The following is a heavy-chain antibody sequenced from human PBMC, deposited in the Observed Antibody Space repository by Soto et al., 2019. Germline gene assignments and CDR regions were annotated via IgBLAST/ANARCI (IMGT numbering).Heavy chain of an antibody. CDR1: GGSISSYY. Sequence: SETLSLTCTVSGGSISSYYWSWIRQPPGKGLEWIGYIYYSGSTNYNPSLKSRVTISVDTSKNQFSLKLSSVTAADTAVYYCARGVEAGHYFAYWGQGTLVTVSS. CDR2: IYYSGST. J-gene: IGHJ4*02. CDR3: ARGVEAGHYFAY. V-gene: IGHV4-59*01. D-gene: IGHD6-13*01.